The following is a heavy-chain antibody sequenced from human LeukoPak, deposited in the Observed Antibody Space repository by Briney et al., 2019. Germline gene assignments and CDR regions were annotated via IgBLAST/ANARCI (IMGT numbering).Heavy chain of an antibody. CDR3: ARDIAVSGNYFDY. D-gene: IGHD6-19*01. J-gene: IGHJ4*02. V-gene: IGHV3-74*01. CDR1: GFTFSNHW. CDR2: INSDMGST. Sequence: PGGSLRLSCAASGFTFSNHWMHWVRQAPGKGLVWVSRINSDMGSTNYADSVKGRFTISRDNAKNTLYLQMNSLRAEDTAVYYCARDIAVSGNYFDYWGQGTLVTVSS.